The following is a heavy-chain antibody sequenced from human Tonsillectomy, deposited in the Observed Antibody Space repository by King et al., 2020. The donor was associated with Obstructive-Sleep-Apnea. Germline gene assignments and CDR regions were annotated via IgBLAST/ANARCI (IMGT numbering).Heavy chain of an antibody. D-gene: IGHD3-10*01. V-gene: IGHV3-30*18. CDR2: ISYDGSNK. CDR3: AKDRAFYDGSGSPGGYYYCGMDV. CDR1: GFTFSSYG. Sequence: VQLVESGGGVVQPGRSLRLSCAASGFTFSSYGMHWVRQAPGKGLEWVAVISYDGSNKYYADSVKGRFTISRDNSKNTLYLQMNSLRAEDTAVYYCAKDRAFYDGSGSPGGYYYCGMDVWGQGTTVTVSS. J-gene: IGHJ6*02.